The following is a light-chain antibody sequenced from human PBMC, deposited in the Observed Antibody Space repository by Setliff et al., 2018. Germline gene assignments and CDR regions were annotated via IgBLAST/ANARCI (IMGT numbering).Light chain of an antibody. CDR2: YDS. V-gene: IGLV3-21*04. J-gene: IGLJ1*01. Sequence: SYELTQPPSVSVAPGKTARITCGGDNIGSKSVNWHYQKPGQAPVLVIYYDSDRPSGIPDRFSASNSGNTATLTISSVEVGDEADYYCQVWNTDTDHPGNVFGTGTKV. CDR3: QVWNTDTDHPGNV. CDR1: NIGSKS.